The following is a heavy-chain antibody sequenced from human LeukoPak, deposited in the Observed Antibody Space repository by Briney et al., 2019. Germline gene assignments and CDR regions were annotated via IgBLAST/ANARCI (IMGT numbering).Heavy chain of an antibody. D-gene: IGHD6-19*01. J-gene: IGHJ4*02. CDR3: AKGGYSSGWRNYFDY. CDR1: GFTFSSYG. Sequence: GGSLRLSCAASGFTFSSYGIAWVRQAPGKGLEWVSTISATGGSTYYADSVKGRFTISRDNSKDTLYLQMNSLRAEDTAVYYCAKGGYSSGWRNYFDYWGQGTLVTVSS. CDR2: ISATGGST. V-gene: IGHV3-23*01.